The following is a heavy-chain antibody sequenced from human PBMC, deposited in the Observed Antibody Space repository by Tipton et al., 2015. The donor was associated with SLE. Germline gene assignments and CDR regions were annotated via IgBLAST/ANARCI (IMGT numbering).Heavy chain of an antibody. CDR2: IYYSGST. CDR1: GGSISSSSYY. CDR3: AREYRGSSWRGNWYFDL. Sequence: LRLSCTVSGGSISSSSYYWGWIRQPPGNGLEWIGSIYYSGSTYYNPSLNSRVTISVDTSKNQFSLKLSSVTAADTAVYYCAREYRGSSWRGNWYFDLWVRGTLVTVSS. J-gene: IGHJ2*01. D-gene: IGHD6-13*01. V-gene: IGHV4-39*07.